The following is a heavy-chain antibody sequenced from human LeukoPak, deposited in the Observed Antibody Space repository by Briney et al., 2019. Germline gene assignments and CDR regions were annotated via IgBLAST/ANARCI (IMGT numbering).Heavy chain of an antibody. Sequence: ASVKVSCKASGYTFTSSYIHWVRQAPGQGLEWMGIIDPSGGTTGYAQKFQGRVTMTRDTSTSTVYMELSSLRSDDTAVYYCARAHCSGGACPNWLDPWGQGTLVTVSS. CDR2: IDPSGGTT. J-gene: IGHJ5*02. CDR1: GYTFTSSY. D-gene: IGHD2-15*01. CDR3: ARAHCSGGACPNWLDP. V-gene: IGHV1-46*01.